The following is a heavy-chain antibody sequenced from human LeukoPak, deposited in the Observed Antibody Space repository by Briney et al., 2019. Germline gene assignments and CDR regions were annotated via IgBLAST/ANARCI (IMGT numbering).Heavy chain of an antibody. J-gene: IGHJ4*02. V-gene: IGHV3-73*01. D-gene: IGHD3-10*01. CDR3: TSSRAGGFDY. CDR2: IGSKANSYAT. CDR1: GFTFSGSA. Sequence: GGSLRLSCAASGFTFSGSAMHWVRQASGKGLEWVGRIGSKANSYATAYAASVKGRFTISRDDSKNTAYLQMNSLKTEDTAVYYCTSSRAGGFDYWGQGTLVTVSS.